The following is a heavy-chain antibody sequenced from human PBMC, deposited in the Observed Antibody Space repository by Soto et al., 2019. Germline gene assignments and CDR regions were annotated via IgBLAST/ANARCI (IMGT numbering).Heavy chain of an antibody. CDR1: GGSFSGYY. D-gene: IGHD2-2*01. Sequence: SETLSLTCAVYGGSFSGYYWSWIRQPPGKGLEWIGEINHSGSTNYNPPLKSRVTISVDTSKNQFSLKLSSVTAADTAVYYCARVGGDCSSTSCYEVDVWGQGTTVTVSS. CDR2: INHSGST. CDR3: ARVGGDCSSTSCYEVDV. J-gene: IGHJ6*02. V-gene: IGHV4-34*01.